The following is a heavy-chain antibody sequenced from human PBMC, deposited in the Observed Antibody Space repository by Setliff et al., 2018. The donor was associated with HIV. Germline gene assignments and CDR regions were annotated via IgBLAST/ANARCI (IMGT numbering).Heavy chain of an antibody. Sequence: GGSLRLSCAASGFTFRNYWMSWVRQAPGKGLEWVANMKGVGSEKYYVGSARGRFTISRANAKKSLFLQMNSLRVDDTAVYYCAALSVRTNPVYGVISTRFDPWGQGSLVTVSS. D-gene: IGHD2-8*01. CDR3: AALSVRTNPVYGVISTRFDP. V-gene: IGHV3-7*03. CDR1: GFTFRNYW. CDR2: MKGVGSEK. J-gene: IGHJ5*02.